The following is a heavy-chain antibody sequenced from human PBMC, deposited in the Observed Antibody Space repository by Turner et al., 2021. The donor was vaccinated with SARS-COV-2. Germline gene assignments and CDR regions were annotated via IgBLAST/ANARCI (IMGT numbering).Heavy chain of an antibody. CDR2: INPNSGGT. CDR3: AREGAPVSSSSSVWFDP. V-gene: IGHV1-2*02. CDR1: GYTFTGYY. J-gene: IGHJ5*02. D-gene: IGHD6-6*01. Sequence: QVQLVQSGAEVKKPGASVKVSGKASGYTFTGYYMHWVRQAPGQGLEWMGWINPNSGGTNYAQKFQGRVTMTRDTSISTAYMDLSRLRSDDTAVYYCAREGAPVSSSSSVWFDPWGQGTLVTVSS.